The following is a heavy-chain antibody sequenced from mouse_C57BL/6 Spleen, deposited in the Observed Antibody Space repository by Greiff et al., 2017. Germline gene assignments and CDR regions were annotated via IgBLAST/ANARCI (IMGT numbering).Heavy chain of an antibody. CDR2: INPNNGTT. CDR3: ASSREKCDGCGYGYFDD. Sequence: EVQLQQSGPELVKPGASVKISCKASGYSFTDYNMHWVKQSPGKSLEWIGVINPNNGTTSYNQKFKGKATLTVDKSSSTAYMPLNSLTSDNSAVYYCASSREKCDGCGYGYFDDWGKGTTVTVSS. CDR1: GYSFTDYN. J-gene: IGHJ1*03. V-gene: IGHV1-39*01. D-gene: IGHD1-1*01.